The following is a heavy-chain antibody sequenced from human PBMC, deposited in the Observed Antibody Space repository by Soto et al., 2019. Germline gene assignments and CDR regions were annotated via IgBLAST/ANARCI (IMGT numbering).Heavy chain of an antibody. D-gene: IGHD3-3*01. Sequence: QLQLQESGSGLVKPSQTLSLTCAVSGGSISSGGYSWSWIRQPPGKGLEWIGYIYYRGSTYYNPSLKSRVTISVDTSKNQFSLKLSSVTAADTAVYYCARALFAGAIDYWGQGTLVTVSS. CDR2: IYYRGST. J-gene: IGHJ4*02. V-gene: IGHV4-30-2*05. CDR3: ARALFAGAIDY. CDR1: GGSISSGGYS.